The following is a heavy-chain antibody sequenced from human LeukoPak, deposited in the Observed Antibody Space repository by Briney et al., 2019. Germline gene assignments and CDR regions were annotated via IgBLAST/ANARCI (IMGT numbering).Heavy chain of an antibody. J-gene: IGHJ5*02. CDR2: ISYDGSNK. CDR1: GFTFSSYG. Sequence: GGSLRLSCAASGFTFSSYGMHWVRQAPGKGLEWVAVISYDGSNKYYADSVKGRFTISRDNSKNTLYLQMNSLRAEDTAVYYCARDSRLLGFGDLSFDPGGQGPLVTVPS. D-gene: IGHD3-10*01. CDR3: ARDSRLLGFGDLSFDP. V-gene: IGHV3-30*03.